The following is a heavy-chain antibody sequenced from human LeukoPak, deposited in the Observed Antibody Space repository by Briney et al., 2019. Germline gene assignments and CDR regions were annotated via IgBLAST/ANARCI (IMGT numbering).Heavy chain of an antibody. V-gene: IGHV3-33*06. D-gene: IGHD2-15*01. Sequence: GGSLRLSCAASGFTFSNYGMHWVRQAPGKWLEWVAVIWYDGTNKFYADSVQGRFPISRDISKNTLYLQMNSLTVEDTAVYYCTKSGSAWAFFQDWGQGTLVTVSS. CDR1: GFTFSNYG. CDR2: IWYDGTNK. J-gene: IGHJ1*01. CDR3: TKSGSAWAFFQD.